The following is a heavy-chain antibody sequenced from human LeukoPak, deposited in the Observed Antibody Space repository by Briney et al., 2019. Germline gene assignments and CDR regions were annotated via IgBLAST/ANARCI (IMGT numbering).Heavy chain of an antibody. CDR1: GYPFTNNW. CDR3: ARGHGWVDY. V-gene: IGHV5-10-1*01. J-gene: IGHJ4*02. D-gene: IGHD6-19*01. CDR2: INPSDSNT. Sequence: GESLKISCKGSGYPFTNNWISWVRQMPGKGLEWMGRINPSDSNTDYSPSFQGHVTISADKSINTVYLQWGSLKASDTAMYYCARGHGWVDYWGQGALVTVSS.